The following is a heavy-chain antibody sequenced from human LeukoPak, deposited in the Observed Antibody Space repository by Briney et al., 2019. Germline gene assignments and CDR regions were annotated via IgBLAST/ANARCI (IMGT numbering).Heavy chain of an antibody. Sequence: GGSLRLSCAASGFIFSSYSMSWVRQAPGMGLEWVSVITGSGGNTYYADSVKGRFAISKDNSKNTVYLQMSSLRVDDTAVYYCAKAASSSWPSYYYGMDVWGQGTTVTVSS. J-gene: IGHJ6*02. CDR3: AKAASSSWPSYYYGMDV. CDR1: GFIFSSYS. CDR2: ITGSGGNT. D-gene: IGHD6-13*01. V-gene: IGHV3-23*01.